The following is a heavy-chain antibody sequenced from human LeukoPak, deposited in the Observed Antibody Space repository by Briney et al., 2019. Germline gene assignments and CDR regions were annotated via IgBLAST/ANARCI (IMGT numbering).Heavy chain of an antibody. CDR2: IYYSGST. CDR3: ARGDTTEGTFDY. J-gene: IGHJ4*02. V-gene: IGHV4-39*07. Sequence: PSETLSLTCTVSGGSISSSSYYWGWIRQPPGKGLEWIGSIYYSGSTYYNPSLKSRVTISVDTSKNHFSLKLSSVTAADTAVYYCARGDTTEGTFDYWGQGTPVTVSS. CDR1: GGSISSSSYY. D-gene: IGHD4-11*01.